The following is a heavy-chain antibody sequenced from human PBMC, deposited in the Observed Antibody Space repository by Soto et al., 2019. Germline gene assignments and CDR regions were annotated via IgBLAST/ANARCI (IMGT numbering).Heavy chain of an antibody. J-gene: IGHJ5*02. V-gene: IGHV4-59*08. CDR2: IYYSGST. Sequence: PSETLSLTCTVSGGSMTNSYWGWMRQPPGEGLEWIGYIYYSGSTNYNPSLKSRVTISVDTSKNQFFLKLSSVTAADTAVYYCARSYYDISPNWFDPWGQGILVTVSS. D-gene: IGHD3-9*01. CDR1: GGSMTNSY. CDR3: ARSYYDISPNWFDP.